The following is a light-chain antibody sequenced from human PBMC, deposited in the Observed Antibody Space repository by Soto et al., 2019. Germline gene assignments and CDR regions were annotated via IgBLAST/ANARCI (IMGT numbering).Light chain of an antibody. V-gene: IGLV2-8*01. J-gene: IGLJ3*02. CDR3: SSYAGSNNWV. CDR2: EVS. CDR1: SSDVGGYNY. Sequence: QSVLTQPASVSGSPGQSITISCTGTSSDVGGYNYVSWFQQHPGKAPKLMISEVSNRPSGVPDRFSGSKSGNTASLTVSGLQAEHEADYYCSSYAGSNNWVFGGGTKVTVL.